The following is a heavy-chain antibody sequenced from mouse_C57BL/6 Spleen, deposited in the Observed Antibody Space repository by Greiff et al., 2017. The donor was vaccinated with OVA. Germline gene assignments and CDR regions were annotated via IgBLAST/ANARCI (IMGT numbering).Heavy chain of an antibody. CDR2: ISYDGSN. Sequence: VQLKESGPGLVKPSQSLSLTCSVTGYSITSGYYWNWIRQFPGNKLEWMGYISYDGSNNYNPSLKNRISITRDTSKNQFFLKLNSVTTEDTATYYCARDLDTTAYWGQGTLVTVSA. CDR1: GYSITSGYY. CDR3: ARDLDTTAY. V-gene: IGHV3-6*01. D-gene: IGHD2-3*01. J-gene: IGHJ3*01.